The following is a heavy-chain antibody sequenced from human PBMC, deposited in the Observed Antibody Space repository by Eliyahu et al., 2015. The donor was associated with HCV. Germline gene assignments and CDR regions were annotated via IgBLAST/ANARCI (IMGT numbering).Heavy chain of an antibody. Sequence: QVQLEQSGAEMKKPGSSVKLSCKASGNTFSMFGISWVRQAPGQGLEWMGAIHPVFGTTHYAQIFEGRITITADHSTTTAYMELSSLTSDDTAVYYCARDAGTVVAGTDWYFGLWGRGTLVTVSS. CDR3: ARDAGTVVAGTDWYFGL. CDR2: IHPVFGTT. CDR1: GNTFSMFG. D-gene: IGHD2-15*01. V-gene: IGHV1-69*01. J-gene: IGHJ2*01.